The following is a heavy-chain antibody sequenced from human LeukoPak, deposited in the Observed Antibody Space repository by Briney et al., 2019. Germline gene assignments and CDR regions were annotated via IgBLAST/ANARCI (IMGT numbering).Heavy chain of an antibody. CDR2: IYYSGST. J-gene: IGHJ5*02. V-gene: IGHV4-59*02. CDR1: GFTVSSNY. D-gene: IGHD2-15*01. CDR3: ARTCSGGSCDWFDP. Sequence: PGGSLRLSCAASGFTVSSNYMSWIRQPPGKGLEWIGYIYYSGSTNYNPSLKSRVTISVDTSKNQFSLKLSSVTAADTAVYYCARTCSGGSCDWFDPWGQGTLVTVSS.